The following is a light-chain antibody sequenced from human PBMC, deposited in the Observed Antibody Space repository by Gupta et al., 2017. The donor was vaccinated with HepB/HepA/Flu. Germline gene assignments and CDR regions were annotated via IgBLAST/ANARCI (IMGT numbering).Light chain of an antibody. CDR2: SNN. V-gene: IGLV1-44*01. CDR1: SSNIGSNT. J-gene: IGLJ1*01. Sequence: QSVLTQPPSASGTPGQRVTISCSGSSSNIGSNTVNWYQQLPGNAPKLLIDSNNQRPSGVPDRGSASKSGNYASPDTSGLQSEDDADDYCEAWDDSRRRVFGTGTNLTVL. CDR3: EAWDDSRRRV.